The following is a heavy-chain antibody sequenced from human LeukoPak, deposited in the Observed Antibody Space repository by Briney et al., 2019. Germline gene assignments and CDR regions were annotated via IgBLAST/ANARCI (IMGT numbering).Heavy chain of an antibody. J-gene: IGHJ4*02. CDR1: GGSISSYY. D-gene: IGHD3-22*01. Sequence: SETLSLTCSVSGGSISSYYWSWIRQPPGKGLEWIGYIFFSGSTKYNPSLQSRVSMSEDTSKRQFSLKLSSVTAADTAVYYCARGRALDTTGYYYYWGQGIRVTVSS. CDR2: IFFSGST. V-gene: IGHV4-59*01. CDR3: ARGRALDTTGYYYY.